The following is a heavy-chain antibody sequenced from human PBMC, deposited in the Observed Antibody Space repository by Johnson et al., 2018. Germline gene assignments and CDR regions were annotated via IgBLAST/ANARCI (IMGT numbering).Heavy chain of an antibody. V-gene: IGHV3-72*01. J-gene: IGHJ3*02. CDR2: TRNKANSYTT. CDR1: GFTFSDHY. Sequence: VQLVQSGGGLVQPGGSLRLSCAASGFTFSDHYMDWVRQAPGKGLEWVGRTRNKANSYTTEYAESVKGRFPISRDDSKNSLYLQMKSLRDEDTAVYSCARDAPDSSGWRNAFDIWGQGTMVTVSS. CDR3: ARDAPDSSGWRNAFDI. D-gene: IGHD3-22*01.